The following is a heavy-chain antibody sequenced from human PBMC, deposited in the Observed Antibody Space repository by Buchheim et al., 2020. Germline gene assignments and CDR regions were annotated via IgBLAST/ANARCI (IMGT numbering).Heavy chain of an antibody. CDR2: IWYDGSNK. J-gene: IGHJ3*02. D-gene: IGHD6-19*01. CDR1: GFTFGSYG. Sequence: QVQLVESGGGVVQPGRSLRLSCAASGFTFGSYGMHWVRQAPGKGLEWVAVIWYDGSNKYYADSVKGRFTISRDNSKNTLYLQMNSLRAEDTAVYYCARGKGSSGWYDAFDIWGQGT. V-gene: IGHV3-33*01. CDR3: ARGKGSSGWYDAFDI.